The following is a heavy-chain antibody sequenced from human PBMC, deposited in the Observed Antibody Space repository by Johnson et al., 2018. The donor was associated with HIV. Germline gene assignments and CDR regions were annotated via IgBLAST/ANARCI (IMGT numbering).Heavy chain of an antibody. CDR2: LNTGGGT. CDR3: ARGRTVVSVFDI. V-gene: IGHV3-NL1*01. D-gene: IGHD4-17*01. CDR1: GFTFSTYG. Sequence: QVQLVESGGGVVQPGGSLRLSCAASGFTFSTYGMHWVRQAPGKGLAWVSVLNTGGGTYYADSGKGRFTISRDNSKYTLSLQMNSLRAEDTAVYYCARGRTVVSVFDIWGQGTMVTVSS. J-gene: IGHJ3*02.